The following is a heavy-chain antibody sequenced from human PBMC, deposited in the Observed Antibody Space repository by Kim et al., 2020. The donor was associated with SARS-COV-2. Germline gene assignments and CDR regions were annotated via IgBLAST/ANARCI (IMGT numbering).Heavy chain of an antibody. D-gene: IGHD4-17*01. V-gene: IGHV3-21*01. J-gene: IGHJ5*02. CDR2: I. CDR3: ASSGFGYGDLP. Sequence: IYYADSVKGRFTISRDNAKNSLYLQMNSLRAEDTAVYYCASSGFGYGDLPWGQGTLVTVSS.